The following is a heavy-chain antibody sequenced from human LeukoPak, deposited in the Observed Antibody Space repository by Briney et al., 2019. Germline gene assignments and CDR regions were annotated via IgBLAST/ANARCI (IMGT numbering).Heavy chain of an antibody. Sequence: GASVKVSCKASGGTFSSYAISWVRQAPGQGLEWMGGIIPIFGTAIYAQKFQGRVTMTGDTSTDTAYMELSSLRSEDTAVYYCATHKTQCSGGSCYSVHYYYYGMDVWGQGTTVTVSS. J-gene: IGHJ6*02. V-gene: IGHV1-69*06. CDR1: GGTFSSYA. CDR3: ATHKTQCSGGSCYSVHYYYYGMDV. D-gene: IGHD2-15*01. CDR2: IIPIFGTA.